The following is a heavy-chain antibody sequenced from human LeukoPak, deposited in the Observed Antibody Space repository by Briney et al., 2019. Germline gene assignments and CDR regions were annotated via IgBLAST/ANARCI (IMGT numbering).Heavy chain of an antibody. J-gene: IGHJ2*01. D-gene: IGHD1/OR15-1a*01. CDR3: IRNQWVEQYWYFDL. Sequence: GGSLRLSCAASGFTFRNYAMHWVRQAPGKGLEWVAGINGADSTTLYADSVKGRFTISRDNSKNALSLQMNSLRAEDTAVYYCIRNQWVEQYWYFDLWRRGTLVTVSS. CDR2: INGADSTT. CDR1: GFTFRNYA. V-gene: IGHV3-23*01.